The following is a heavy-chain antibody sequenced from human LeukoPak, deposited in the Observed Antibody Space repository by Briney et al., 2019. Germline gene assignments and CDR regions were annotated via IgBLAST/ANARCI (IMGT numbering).Heavy chain of an antibody. CDR2: ISGSANTI. Sequence: PGGSLTLSCAASGFTFSTYEMNWVRQAPGKGLEWLSYISGSANTIYYADSVKGRFTISRDNAEKSLYLQLNSLRADDTAVYYCARNRYYYDPSGPYIDFWGQGTLVTVSS. J-gene: IGHJ4*02. D-gene: IGHD3-22*01. CDR3: ARNRYYYDPSGPYIDF. CDR1: GFTFSTYE. V-gene: IGHV3-48*03.